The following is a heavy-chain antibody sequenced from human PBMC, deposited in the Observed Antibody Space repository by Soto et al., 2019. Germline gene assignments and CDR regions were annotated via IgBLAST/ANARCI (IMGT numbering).Heavy chain of an antibody. D-gene: IGHD5-18*01. V-gene: IGHV3-30-3*01. CDR2: ISYDGSNK. CDR1: GFTFSSYA. CDR3: ARAMWIQLWSDC. J-gene: IGHJ4*02. Sequence: QVQLVESGGGVVQPGRSLRLSCAASGFTFSSYAMHWVRQAPGKGLEWVAVISYDGSNKYYADSVKGRFTISRDKSKSTLYRQMKSLRAEDTAVYYWARAMWIQLWSDCWGQGTLVSVSS.